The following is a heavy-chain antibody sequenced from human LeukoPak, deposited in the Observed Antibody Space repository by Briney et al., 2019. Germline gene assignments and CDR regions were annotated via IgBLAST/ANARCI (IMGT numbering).Heavy chain of an antibody. J-gene: IGHJ4*02. D-gene: IGHD6-13*01. Sequence: ASVKVSCKASGGTFSSYAISWVRQAPGQGLEWMGGIIPIFGTANYAQKFQGRVTITADESTSTAYMELSGLRSEDTAVYYCATVGSSSWYDAGYYFDYWGQGTLVTVSS. CDR3: ATVGSSSWYDAGYYFDY. CDR1: GGTFSSYA. V-gene: IGHV1-69*13. CDR2: IIPIFGTA.